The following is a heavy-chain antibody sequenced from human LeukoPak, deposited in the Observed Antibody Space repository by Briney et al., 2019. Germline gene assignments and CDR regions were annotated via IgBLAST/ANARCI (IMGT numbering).Heavy chain of an antibody. CDR2: INHSGST. CDR1: GGSFSGYY. V-gene: IGHV4-34*01. D-gene: IGHD2-15*01. CDR3: ARGRYCLGYCSGGSLGGPYFDY. Sequence: PSGTLSLTCAVYGGSFSGYYWSWIRQPPGKGLEWIGEINHSGSTNYNPSLKSRVTISVDTSKNQFSLKLSSVTAADTAVYYCARGRYCLGYCSGGSLGGPYFDYWGQGTLVTVSS. J-gene: IGHJ4*02.